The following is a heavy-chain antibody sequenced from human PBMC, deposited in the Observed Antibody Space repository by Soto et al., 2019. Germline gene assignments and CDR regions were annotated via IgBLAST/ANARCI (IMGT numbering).Heavy chain of an antibody. CDR1: GGTISGYY. CDR3: ARPQRLSDWY. J-gene: IGHJ2*01. Sequence: ASETLSLTXTVTGGTISGYYWTWIRQSAGGGLEWIGRIYSSGSTNYNPSLKSRVTISLDTSMNHFSLSLNSVTAAHTAVYYCARPQRLSDWY. CDR2: IYSSGST. D-gene: IGHD6-25*01. V-gene: IGHV4-4*07.